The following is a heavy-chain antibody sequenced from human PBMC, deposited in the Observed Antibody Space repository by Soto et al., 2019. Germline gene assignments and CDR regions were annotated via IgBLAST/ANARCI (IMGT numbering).Heavy chain of an antibody. CDR3: AKLIMITFGGVIVQDNDAFDI. CDR2: ISWNSGSI. V-gene: IGHV3-9*01. D-gene: IGHD3-16*02. CDR1: GFTFDGYA. Sequence: EVQLVESGGGLVQPGRSLRLSCAASGFTFDGYAMHWVRQAPGKDLEWVSGISWNSGSIGYADSVKGRFTISRDNAKNFLYLQMNSLRAEDTALYYCAKLIMITFGGVIVQDNDAFDIWGQGTMVTVSS. J-gene: IGHJ3*02.